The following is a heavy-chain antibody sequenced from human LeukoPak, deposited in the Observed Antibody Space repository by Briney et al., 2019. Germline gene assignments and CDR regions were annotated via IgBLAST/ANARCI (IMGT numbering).Heavy chain of an antibody. CDR3: AREHYYDSSGPLYYFDY. V-gene: IGHV4-34*01. CDR2: INHSGST. Sequence: GSLRLSCAASGFTFTSSPMSWIRQPPGKGLEWIGEINHSGSTNYNPSLKSRVTISVDTSKNQFSLKLSSVTAADTAVYYCAREHYYDSSGPLYYFDYWGQGTLVTVSS. D-gene: IGHD3-22*01. J-gene: IGHJ4*02. CDR1: GFTFTSSP.